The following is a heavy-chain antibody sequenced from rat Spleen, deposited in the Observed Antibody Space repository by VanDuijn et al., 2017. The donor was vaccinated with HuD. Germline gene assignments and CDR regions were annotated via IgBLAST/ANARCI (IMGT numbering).Heavy chain of an antibody. V-gene: IGHV5-27*01. J-gene: IGHJ2*01. Sequence: EVQLVESGGGLVQPGRSLKLSCAASGFTFSNYGMAWVRQAPTKGLEWVASITNSGGSTYYRDSVKGRFTISRDNAKSTLYLQMDSLRSEDTATYYCTTEGVPLDYWGQGVMVTVSS. CDR2: ITNSGGST. CDR3: TTEGVPLDY. D-gene: IGHD4-3*01. CDR1: GFTFSNYG.